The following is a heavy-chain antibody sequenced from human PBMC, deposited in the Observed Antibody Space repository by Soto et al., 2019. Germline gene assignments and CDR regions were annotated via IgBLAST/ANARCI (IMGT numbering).Heavy chain of an antibody. J-gene: IGHJ5*01. V-gene: IGHV4-30-4*01. D-gene: IGHD2-8*01. CDR1: GGSISSGDYY. CDR2: IYYSGST. CDR3: VRLIGNSWLDS. Sequence: TLSLTCTVSGGSISSGDYYWSWIRQPPGKGLEWIGYIYYSGSTYYNPSLKSRVTISVDTSKNQFSLKLNSVTPDDTAVYYCVRLIGNSWLDSWGQGTLVTVSS.